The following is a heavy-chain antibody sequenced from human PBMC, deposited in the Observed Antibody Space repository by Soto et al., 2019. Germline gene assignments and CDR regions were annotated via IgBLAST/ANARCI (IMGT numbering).Heavy chain of an antibody. V-gene: IGHV3-7*01. Sequence: EMQLVESGGGLVQPGGSLRLSCAASEFNSRSYWMSWVRQAPGKGLEWVANINPDGSEMYYVDSVKGRFTISRDNADNSLYLQMSSLRAGDTAVYYCLNRNLDYWGQGTLVTVSS. D-gene: IGHD3-16*02. J-gene: IGHJ4*02. CDR3: LNRNLDY. CDR1: EFNSRSYW. CDR2: INPDGSEM.